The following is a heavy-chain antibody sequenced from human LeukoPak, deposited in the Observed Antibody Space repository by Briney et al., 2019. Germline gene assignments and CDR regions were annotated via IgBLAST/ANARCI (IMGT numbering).Heavy chain of an antibody. Sequence: GGSLRLSCAASGFTFDNYAIHWVRQAPGKGLEWVSGISWNSGTIDYADSVKGRFTISRDNAKKSLFLQMNSLRPADTAFYYCARGAVRHCSGGTCYLFENWLDPWGQGTLVTVSS. CDR1: GFTFDNYA. J-gene: IGHJ5*02. CDR3: ARGAVRHCSGGTCYLFENWLDP. V-gene: IGHV3-9*01. CDR2: ISWNSGTI. D-gene: IGHD2-15*01.